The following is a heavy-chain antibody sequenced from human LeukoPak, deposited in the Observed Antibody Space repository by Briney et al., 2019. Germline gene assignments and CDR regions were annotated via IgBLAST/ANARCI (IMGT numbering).Heavy chain of an antibody. CDR1: GFTFNDYA. Sequence: GGSLRLSCAAAGFTFNDYAMTWVRHAPGKGLEWVASIHHVGISKYYADSGKGRFTISRDKFRSTLYREMNSLKVDATATYYCANDRATITSLPVLGVPGPAHLFDWWGQGALVTVSS. D-gene: IGHD5-12*01. J-gene: IGHJ4*02. CDR2: IHHVGISK. V-gene: IGHV3-23*01. CDR3: ANDRATITSLPVLGVPGPAHLFDW.